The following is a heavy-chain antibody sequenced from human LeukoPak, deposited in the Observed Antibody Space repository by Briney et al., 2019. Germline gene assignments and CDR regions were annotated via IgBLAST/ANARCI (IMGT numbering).Heavy chain of an antibody. CDR2: IYYSGST. D-gene: IGHD3-22*01. Sequence: SETLSLTCTVSGGSISSYYWSWIRQPPGKGLEWIGYIYYSGSTNYNPSLKSRVTISVATSKNQFSLKLSSVTAADTAVYYCARLLTYYYDSSGYFNWFDPWGQGTLVTVSS. V-gene: IGHV4-59*08. CDR1: GGSISSYY. J-gene: IGHJ5*02. CDR3: ARLLTYYYDSSGYFNWFDP.